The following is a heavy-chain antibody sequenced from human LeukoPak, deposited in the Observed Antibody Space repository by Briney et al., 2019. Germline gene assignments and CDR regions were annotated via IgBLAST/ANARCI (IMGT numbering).Heavy chain of an antibody. CDR3: ARTANYYYYYLDV. CDR1: GGSISTYY. Sequence: PSETLSLTCTVSGGSISTYYWSWIRQPPGKGLEYIGYIYDSGSTNYNPSLKSRVTISVDTSKNQFSLKLSSVTAADTAVYYCARTANYYYYYLDVWGKETTVTISS. J-gene: IGHJ6*03. CDR2: IYDSGST. V-gene: IGHV4-59*01.